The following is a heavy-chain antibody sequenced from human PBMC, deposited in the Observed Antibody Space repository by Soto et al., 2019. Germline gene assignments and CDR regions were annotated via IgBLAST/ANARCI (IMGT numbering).Heavy chain of an antibody. CDR1: GFTFSSYS. J-gene: IGHJ5*02. CDR2: ISSSSSYI. Sequence: EVQLVESGGGLVKPGGSLRLSCAASGFTFSSYSMNWVRQAPGKGLEWVSSISSSSSYIYYADSVKGRFTISRDNAKNSLYLQMNSLRAEDTAVYYCARAVAGTGDWFDPWGQGTLVTVSS. D-gene: IGHD6-19*01. CDR3: ARAVAGTGDWFDP. V-gene: IGHV3-21*01.